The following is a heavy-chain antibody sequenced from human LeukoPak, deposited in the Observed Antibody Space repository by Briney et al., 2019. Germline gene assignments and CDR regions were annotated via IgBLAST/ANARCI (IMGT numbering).Heavy chain of an antibody. Sequence: GGSLRLSCAASGFTVRNNYMNWVRQAPGKGLEWVSGIYSDGSTYYADSVKGRCTISRDNSKHTLYLQMNSLRAEDTAVYYCARGSYCSGGSCYPLFDYWGEGTLVTVSS. CDR2: IYSDGST. D-gene: IGHD2-15*01. CDR3: ARGSYCSGGSCYPLFDY. J-gene: IGHJ4*02. V-gene: IGHV3-53*01. CDR1: GFTVRNNY.